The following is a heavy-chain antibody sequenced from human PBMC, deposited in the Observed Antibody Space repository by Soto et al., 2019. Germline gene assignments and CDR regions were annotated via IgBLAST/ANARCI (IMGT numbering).Heavy chain of an antibody. J-gene: IGHJ6*02. D-gene: IGHD2-2*01. CDR2: IITIVGSA. CDR1: GGTFSSYA. CDR3: ARSQGSSTSLEIYYYYYYGMDV. Sequence: QVQLVQSGAEVKKPGSSVKVSCKASGGTFSSYAISWVRQAPGQGLEWMGGIITIVGSANYAQKFQGRVTITADESTSTAYMELSRLRSEDTAVYYCARSQGSSTSLEIYYYYYYGMDVWGQGTTVTVSS. V-gene: IGHV1-69*01.